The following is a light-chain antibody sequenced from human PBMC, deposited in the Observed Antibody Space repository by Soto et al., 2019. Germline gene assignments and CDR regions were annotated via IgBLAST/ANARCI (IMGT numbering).Light chain of an antibody. J-gene: IGKJ1*01. CDR3: QQYNNWPRT. CDR2: GTS. Sequence: IVVTQYPATLSLSPGERATLSCRASQSVNSNLAWYRQTAGQAPWLLIYGTSTRATGIPARFSGSGSGTDFTLTISSLQFEDFAVYYCQQYNNWPRTFGQGTKVDIK. V-gene: IGKV3-15*01. CDR1: QSVNSN.